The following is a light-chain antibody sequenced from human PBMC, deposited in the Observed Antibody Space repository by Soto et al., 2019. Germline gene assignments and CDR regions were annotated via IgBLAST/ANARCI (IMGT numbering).Light chain of an antibody. CDR2: AAS. CDR1: QSISSY. Sequence: DIQMTQCPSSLSASVGDRVTITCRASQSISSYLNWYQQKPGKAPKLLIYAASSLQSGVPSRFSGSGSGTDFTLTISSLQPEDFATYYCQQSYSTRITFGQGTRLEIK. CDR3: QQSYSTRIT. J-gene: IGKJ5*01. V-gene: IGKV1-39*01.